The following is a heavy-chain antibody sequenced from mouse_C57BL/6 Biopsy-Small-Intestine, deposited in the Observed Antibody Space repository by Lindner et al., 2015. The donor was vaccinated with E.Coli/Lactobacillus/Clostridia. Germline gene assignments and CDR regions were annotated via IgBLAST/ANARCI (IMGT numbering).Heavy chain of an antibody. D-gene: IGHD1-3*01. Sequence: VQLQESGPELVKPGASLKISCKASGYTFTDYYINWVKQRPGQGLEWIGWIYPRDGNTKYNEKFRDKATLTVDTSSNTAHMELHRLTSEDSAVYFCVEWFYAMDYWGQGTSVTVSS. CDR1: GYTFTDYY. CDR2: IYPRDGNT. V-gene: IGHV1-85*01. J-gene: IGHJ4*01. CDR3: VEWFYAMDY.